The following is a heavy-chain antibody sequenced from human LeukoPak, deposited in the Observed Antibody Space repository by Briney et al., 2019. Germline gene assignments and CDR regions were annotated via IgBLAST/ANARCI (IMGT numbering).Heavy chain of an antibody. D-gene: IGHD5-18*01. J-gene: IGHJ4*02. CDR1: GGTFISYA. CDR2: IIPIFGTA. V-gene: IGHV1-69*05. Sequence: GASVKVSCKASGGTFISYAISWVRQAPGQGLEWMGGIIPIFGTANYAQKFQGRVTITTDESTSTAYMELSSLRSEDTDVYYCARDGGGYSYGGAFDYWGQGTLVTVSS. CDR3: ARDGGGYSYGGAFDY.